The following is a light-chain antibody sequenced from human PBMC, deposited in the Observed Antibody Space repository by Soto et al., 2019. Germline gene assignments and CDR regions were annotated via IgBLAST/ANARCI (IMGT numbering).Light chain of an antibody. CDR3: QVWDSSSDHLAV. Sequence: SYELTQPPSVSVAPGQTARITCGGNNIGSKSVHWYQQKPGQAPVLVVYDDSDLPSGIPERFSGSNSGNTATRTISRVEAGDEADYYCQVWDSSSDHLAVFGGGTKLTVL. CDR2: DDS. CDR1: NIGSKS. V-gene: IGLV3-21*02. J-gene: IGLJ7*01.